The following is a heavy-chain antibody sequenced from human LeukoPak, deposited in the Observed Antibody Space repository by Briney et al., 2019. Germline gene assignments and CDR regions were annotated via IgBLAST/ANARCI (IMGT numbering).Heavy chain of an antibody. CDR3: ARGPHRPYYDFWSGYYWDYMDV. CDR2: IIPIFGTA. CDR1: GGTFSSYA. J-gene: IGHJ6*03. Sequence: ASVKVSCKASGGTFSSYAISWVRQAPGQGLEWMGGIIPIFGTANYAQKFQGRVTITADESTSTAYMELSSLRSEDTAVYYCARGPHRPYYDFWSGYYWDYMDVWGKGTTVTVSS. V-gene: IGHV1-69*13. D-gene: IGHD3-3*01.